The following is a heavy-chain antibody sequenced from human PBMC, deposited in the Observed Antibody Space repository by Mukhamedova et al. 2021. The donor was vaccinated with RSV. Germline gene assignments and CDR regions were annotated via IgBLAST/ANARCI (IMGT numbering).Heavy chain of an antibody. V-gene: IGHV4-34*01. J-gene: IGHJ5*02. CDR2: INHSGST. Sequence: YMGWIRQPPGKGLEWIGEINHSGSTNYNPSLKSRVTISVDTSENQFSLKLSSVTAADTAVYYCARSAWSHQLPNNCFDPCRQGTLV. D-gene: IGHD2-2*01. CDR3: ARSAWSHQLPNNCFDP. CDR1: Y.